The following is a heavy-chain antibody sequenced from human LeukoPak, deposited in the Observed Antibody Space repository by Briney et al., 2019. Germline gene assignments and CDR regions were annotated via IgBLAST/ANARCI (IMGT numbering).Heavy chain of an antibody. D-gene: IGHD4-17*01. CDR2: IKQDGTEK. CDR3: ARESQAYGDLGEN. V-gene: IGHV3-7*01. CDR1: GFTFTTYW. J-gene: IGHJ4*02. Sequence: GGSLRLSCAASGFTFTTYWMSWVRQAPGKGLEWVANIKQDGTEKYYVDSVKGRFTISRDNAKNSLYLQMNSLRVEDTAVYYCARESQAYGDLGENWGQGTLVTVSS.